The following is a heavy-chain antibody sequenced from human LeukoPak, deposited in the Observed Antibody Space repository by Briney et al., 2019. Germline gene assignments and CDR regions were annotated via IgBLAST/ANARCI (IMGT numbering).Heavy chain of an antibody. V-gene: IGHV1-69*01. CDR2: IIPDFDTS. CDR1: GGTFSNYA. Sequence: SVKVSCKASGGTFSNYAVSWVRQAPGQGLEWMGGIIPDFDTSNYAQNFQGKVTITADESTSTAYIELSSLRSEDTAVYYCARDRGYSSGWYGGYWGQGTLVTVSS. J-gene: IGHJ4*02. D-gene: IGHD6-19*01. CDR3: ARDRGYSSGWYGGY.